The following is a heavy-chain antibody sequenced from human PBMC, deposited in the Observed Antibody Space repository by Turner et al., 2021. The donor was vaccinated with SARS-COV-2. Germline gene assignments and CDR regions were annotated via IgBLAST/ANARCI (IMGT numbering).Heavy chain of an antibody. D-gene: IGHD6-13*01. CDR3: GSSAGDSGSWYLNH. CDR2: IYGGGST. CDR1: GPTVSSNY. V-gene: IGHV3-53*04. J-gene: IGHJ5*02. Sequence: VQLMEAGVGLVEPGWSLRHSCAAYGPTVSSNYMSWVRQAAGKGLGWVSVIYGGGSTDYADSVKGRITISKHNSKNTLYLQRNSLGAEDTDVYYCGSSAGDSGSWYLNHWGQGTLVTVSS.